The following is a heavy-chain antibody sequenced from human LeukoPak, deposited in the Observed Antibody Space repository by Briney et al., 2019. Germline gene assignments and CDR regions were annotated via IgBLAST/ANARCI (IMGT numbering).Heavy chain of an antibody. J-gene: IGHJ6*02. D-gene: IGHD6-19*01. CDR3: ARVAVYGMDV. CDR2: IYYSGST. Sequence: SQTLSLTCTVSGCSTSSGGYYWSWIRQHPGKGLEWIGYIYYSGSTYYNPSLKSRVTISVDTSKNQFSLKLSSVTAADTAVYYCARVAVYGMDVWGQGTTVTVSS. V-gene: IGHV4-31*03. CDR1: GCSTSSGGYY.